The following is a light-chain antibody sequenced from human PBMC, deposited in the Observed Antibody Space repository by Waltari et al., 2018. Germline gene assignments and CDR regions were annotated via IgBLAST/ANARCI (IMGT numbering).Light chain of an antibody. J-gene: IGLJ2*01. V-gene: IGLV1-44*01. CDR3: APWDDSLNGL. CDR1: RPHIGKNN. CDR2: SNN. Sequence: QSLLPPPPPGAGAPGPRVTTTCSGRRPHIGKNNVTWYHQVPGTAPKLLIFSNNQRSSGVPDRFSGSKSGTSASLAISGLQSEDEADYFCAPWDDSLNGLFGGGTKLTVL.